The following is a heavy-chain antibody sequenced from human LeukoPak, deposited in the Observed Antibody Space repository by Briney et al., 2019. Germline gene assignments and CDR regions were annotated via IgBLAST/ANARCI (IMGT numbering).Heavy chain of an antibody. Sequence: SETLSLTCTVSGGSISSYYWSWIRQPPGKGLEWIGYIYYSGSTNYNPSLKSRVTISVDTSKNQFSLKLSSVTAADTAVYYCASGIAAAGSFDYSGQGTLVTVSS. J-gene: IGHJ4*02. D-gene: IGHD6-13*01. CDR1: GGSISSYY. V-gene: IGHV4-59*01. CDR2: IYYSGST. CDR3: ASGIAAAGSFDY.